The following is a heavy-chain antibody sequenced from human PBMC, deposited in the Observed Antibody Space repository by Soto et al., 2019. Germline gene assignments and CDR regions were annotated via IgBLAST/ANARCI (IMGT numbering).Heavy chain of an antibody. D-gene: IGHD3-22*01. CDR2: IYHTGTT. J-gene: IGHJ5*02. V-gene: IGHV4-30-2*01. CDR3: ARGVNYYDSSGFSWFDP. CDR1: GGSINSGGYS. Sequence: TLSLTCTVSGGSINSGGYSWTWVRRPPGKELEWIGFIYHTGTTYYNPSLKSRVTLSVDRSKNQFSLKLNSVTAEDTAVDYCARGVNYYDSSGFSWFDPWGQGALV.